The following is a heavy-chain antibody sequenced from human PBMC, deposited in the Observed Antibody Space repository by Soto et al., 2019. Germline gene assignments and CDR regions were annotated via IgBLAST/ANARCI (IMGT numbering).Heavy chain of an antibody. CDR1: GGSLTSGTSS. Sequence: QLQLRESGSRLVKPSQTLSLTCAVSGGSLTSGTSSWNWIRQPPGKGLEWIGYIFPSGTTYYNPSLKGRGSISIDVSKNQFSLTLRSRTAADTAVYYCDRGREFDSWGQGTLVTVSS. V-gene: IGHV4-30-2*01. CDR3: DRGREFDS. J-gene: IGHJ4*02. CDR2: IFPSGTT.